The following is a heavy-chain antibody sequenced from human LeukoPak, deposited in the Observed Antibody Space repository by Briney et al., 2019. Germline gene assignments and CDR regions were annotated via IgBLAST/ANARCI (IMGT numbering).Heavy chain of an antibody. CDR3: ARGMNHLLSMDV. J-gene: IGHJ6*02. CDR2: IDPTGDT. V-gene: IGHV3-13*01. CDR1: GLTFSGYD. Sequence: GGSLRLSCAASGLTFSGYDFHWVRQATGKGLEWVSAIDPTGDTYYPGSVKGRFTISRDNAKNSLYLQMNSLRAGDTAVYYCARGMNHLLSMDVWGQGTTVTVSS. D-gene: IGHD2-2*01.